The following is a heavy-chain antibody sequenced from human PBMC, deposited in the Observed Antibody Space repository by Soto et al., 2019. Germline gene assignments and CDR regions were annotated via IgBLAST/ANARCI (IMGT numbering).Heavy chain of an antibody. Sequence: PSETLSLTCTVSGGSISSSSYYWGWIRQPPGKGLEWIGSMYYSGSTYYNPSLKSRVAISADTSKNQFSLKLSSVTAADTAVYYCARHSKNWNSNWLDPWGHGPPVPVSS. D-gene: IGHD1-7*01. CDR2: MYYSGST. V-gene: IGHV4-39*01. J-gene: IGHJ5*02. CDR1: GGSISSSSYY. CDR3: ARHSKNWNSNWLDP.